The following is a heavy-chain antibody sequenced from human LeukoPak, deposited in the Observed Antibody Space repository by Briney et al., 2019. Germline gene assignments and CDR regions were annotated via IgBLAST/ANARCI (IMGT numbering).Heavy chain of an antibody. CDR1: GFTFSSYW. V-gene: IGHV3-7*03. CDR3: AKARGDYGQPFDY. Sequence: GGSLRLSCAASGFTFSSYWMTWVRQVPGKGLEWVANINQDGSEKNYVDSVKGRFTISRDNAKNSLYLQMNSLRAEDTAVYYCAKARGDYGQPFDYWGQGTLVTVSS. J-gene: IGHJ4*02. D-gene: IGHD4/OR15-4a*01. CDR2: INQDGSEK.